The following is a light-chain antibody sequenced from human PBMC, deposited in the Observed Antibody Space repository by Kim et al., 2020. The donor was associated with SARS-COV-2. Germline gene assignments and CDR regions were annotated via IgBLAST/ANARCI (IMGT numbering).Light chain of an antibody. J-gene: IGKJ1*01. CDR1: QYIANS. CDR2: AAS. CDR3: QKYNNAPWT. V-gene: IGKV1-27*01. Sequence: SASVRDRVTITCRSSQYIANSLAWYQQKPGKVPKVLIYAASTLQSGVPSRFSGGGSGTEFTLTIGSLQTEYVATYYCQKYNNAPWTFGPGTKVDIK.